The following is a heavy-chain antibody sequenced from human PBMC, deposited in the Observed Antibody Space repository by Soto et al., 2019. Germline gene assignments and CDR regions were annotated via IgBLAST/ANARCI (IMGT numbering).Heavy chain of an antibody. CDR2: IYYTGTT. J-gene: IGHJ4*01. CDR1: GSPISDHY. Sequence: PSETLSLTCTVSGSPISDHYWSWFRQAPGQGLEWVGYIYYTGTTTYNPSLKSRVTISLDTSKSQFSLILRSVTAADTAVYYCARRGESYQAFDYWGHGAMVTVSS. V-gene: IGHV4-59*08. D-gene: IGHD2-2*01. CDR3: ARRGESYQAFDY.